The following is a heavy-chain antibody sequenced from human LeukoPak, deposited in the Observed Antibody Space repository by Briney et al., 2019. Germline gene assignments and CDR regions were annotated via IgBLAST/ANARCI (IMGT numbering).Heavy chain of an antibody. Sequence: PSETLSLTCTVSGGSISSGGYYWSWIRQHPGKGLEWIGYIYYSGSTYYNPSLKSRVTISVDTSKNQFSMKLSSVTAADTAVYYCARVGGYYDFWSGYSPDAFDIWGQGTMVTVSS. CDR3: ARVGGYYDFWSGYSPDAFDI. CDR2: IYYSGST. V-gene: IGHV4-31*03. D-gene: IGHD3-3*01. CDR1: GGSISSGGYY. J-gene: IGHJ3*02.